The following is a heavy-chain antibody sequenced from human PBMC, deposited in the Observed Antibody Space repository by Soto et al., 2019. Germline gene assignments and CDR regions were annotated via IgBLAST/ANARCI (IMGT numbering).Heavy chain of an antibody. CDR1: GGSVSSGSYY. V-gene: IGHV4-61*01. Sequence: QVQLQESDPGLVKPSETLSLTCTVSGGSVSSGSYYWSWIRQPPGKGLEWIGYIYYSGSTNYNPSLKSRVTISVDTSKNQFSLKLSSVTAADTAVYYCARGLTYYDFWSGYPAPWFDPWGQGTLVTVSS. D-gene: IGHD3-3*01. CDR3: ARGLTYYDFWSGYPAPWFDP. J-gene: IGHJ5*02. CDR2: IYYSGST.